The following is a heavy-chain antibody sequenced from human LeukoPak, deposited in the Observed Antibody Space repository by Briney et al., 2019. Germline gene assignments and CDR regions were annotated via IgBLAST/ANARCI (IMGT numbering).Heavy chain of an antibody. Sequence: PSETLSLTCTVSGGLISSGDFYWSWIRQPPGKGLEWIGYISYSGSTYYNPSLKSRVTMSVDTSKSQFSLELSSLTAADTAVYYCARESWIQNNWFDPWGQGTLVTVSS. J-gene: IGHJ5*02. CDR2: ISYSGST. CDR1: GGLISSGDFY. V-gene: IGHV4-30-4*01. D-gene: IGHD5-18*01. CDR3: ARESWIQNNWFDP.